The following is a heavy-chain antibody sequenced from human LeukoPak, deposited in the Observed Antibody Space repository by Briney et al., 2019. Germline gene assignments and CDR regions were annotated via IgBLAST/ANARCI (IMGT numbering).Heavy chain of an antibody. CDR2: INPNSGGT. D-gene: IGHD6-13*01. CDR3: AREMDLAAGYFDY. J-gene: IGHJ4*02. CDR1: GYTFTGYY. Sequence: GASVKVSCKASGYTFTGYYMHWVRQAPGQGLEWMGWINPNSGGTNYAQKFQGRVTMTRDTSISTAYMELSRLRSDDTAMYYCAREMDLAAGYFDYWGQGTLVTVSS. V-gene: IGHV1-2*02.